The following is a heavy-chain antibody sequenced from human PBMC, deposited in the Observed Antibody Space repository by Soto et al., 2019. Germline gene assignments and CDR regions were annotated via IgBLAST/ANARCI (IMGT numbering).Heavy chain of an antibody. V-gene: IGHV1-18*01. CDR3: ASSGSAAGY. Sequence: QVQLVQSGAEVKKPGASVKVSCKASGYTFTSYAISWVRQAPGQGLEWMGWISAYNGNTNSAQTLQGRVTMTPDTPTPTADKGLRILRFDATAVDSTASSGSAAGYWGQGTLVTVPS. D-gene: IGHD3-10*01. CDR2: ISAYNGNT. J-gene: IGHJ4*02. CDR1: GYTFTSYA.